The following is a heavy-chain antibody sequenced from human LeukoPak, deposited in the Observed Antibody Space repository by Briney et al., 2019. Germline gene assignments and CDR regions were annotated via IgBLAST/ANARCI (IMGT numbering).Heavy chain of an antibody. CDR2: INPSSGRT. CDR3: AREPHYYDTSASVLDY. V-gene: IGHV1-46*01. D-gene: IGHD3-22*01. J-gene: IGHJ4*02. Sequence: ASVTVSCKASGYTFTDYYVHWVRQTPGQGLEWMGIINPSSGRTSYAQRFQGRVTMTRDMSTSTVYMELSSLRSDDTAVYYCAREPHYYDTSASVLDYWGQGTLVTVSS. CDR1: GYTFTDYY.